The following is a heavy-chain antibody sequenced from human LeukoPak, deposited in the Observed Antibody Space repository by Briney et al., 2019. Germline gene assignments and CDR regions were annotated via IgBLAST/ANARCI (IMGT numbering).Heavy chain of an antibody. Sequence: ASVKVSCKASGYTFTSYYMHWVRQAPGQGLEWMGIINPSGGSTSYAQKFQGRVTMTRDTSTSTVYMELSSLRSEDTAVYYCARTMVRGVIITSFEYWGQGTLVTVSS. J-gene: IGHJ4*02. V-gene: IGHV1-46*01. CDR2: INPSGGST. CDR3: ARTMVRGVIITSFEY. CDR1: GYTFTSYY. D-gene: IGHD3-10*01.